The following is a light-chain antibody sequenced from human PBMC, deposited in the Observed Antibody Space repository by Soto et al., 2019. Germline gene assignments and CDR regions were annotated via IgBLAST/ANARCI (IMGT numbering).Light chain of an antibody. Sequence: EIVLTQSPGTLSFSPGERATLSCRASQSITNSYLAWYQQKPGQPPRLLIYGASSRATGIPGRFSGSGSGTDFSLPIKRLDPEDSAVYYCQQYGSSPTAFGQGTKVDIK. CDR2: GAS. V-gene: IGKV3-20*01. CDR3: QQYGSSPTA. CDR1: QSITNSY. J-gene: IGKJ1*01.